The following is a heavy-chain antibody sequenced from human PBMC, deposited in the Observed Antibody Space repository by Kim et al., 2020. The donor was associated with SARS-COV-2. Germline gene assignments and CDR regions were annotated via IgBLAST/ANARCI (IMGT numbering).Heavy chain of an antibody. Sequence: ADSVKGRFTIARDNAKNSLYLQMNSRRAEDTAVYYCASNRYYYDSSGWDYWGQGTLVTVSS. V-gene: IGHV3-21*01. D-gene: IGHD3-22*01. CDR3: ASNRYYYDSSGWDY. J-gene: IGHJ4*02.